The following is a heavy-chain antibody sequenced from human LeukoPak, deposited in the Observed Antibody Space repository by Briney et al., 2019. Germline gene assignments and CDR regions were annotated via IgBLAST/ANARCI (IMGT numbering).Heavy chain of an antibody. Sequence: PGRSLRLSCAASGFTFSSYDMHWVRQAPGKGLEWVAVISYDGSNKYYADSVKGRFTISRDNSKNTPYLQMNSLRAEDTAVYYCAREALRGYSYGYGLDYWGQGTLVTVSS. D-gene: IGHD5-18*01. CDR2: ISYDGSNK. J-gene: IGHJ4*02. CDR1: GFTFSSYD. V-gene: IGHV3-30-3*01. CDR3: AREALRGYSYGYGLDY.